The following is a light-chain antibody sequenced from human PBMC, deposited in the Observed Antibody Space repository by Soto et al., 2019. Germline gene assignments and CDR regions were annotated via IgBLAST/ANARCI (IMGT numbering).Light chain of an antibody. CDR3: QEFNGYPLT. Sequence: DVRGTHSPPTLSASVGDRVTITCRASQTITTWMAWYQQKPGKAPKLLVYDASTLQSGVATRFSGSGSGTDFTLTISSLQPEDFATYYCQEFNGYPLTFGQGTRLEI. CDR2: DAS. V-gene: IGKV1-5*01. CDR1: QTITTW. J-gene: IGKJ5*01.